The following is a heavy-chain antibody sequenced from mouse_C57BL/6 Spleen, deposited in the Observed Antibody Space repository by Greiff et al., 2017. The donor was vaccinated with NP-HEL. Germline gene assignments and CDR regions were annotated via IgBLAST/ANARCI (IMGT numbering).Heavy chain of an antibody. Sequence: QVQLKESGAELVKPGASVKLSCKASGYTFTSYWMHWVKQRPGQGLEWIGMIHPNSGSTNYNEKFKSKATLTVDKSSSTAYMQLSSLTSEDSAVYYCARKGYAMDYWGQGTSVTVSS. CDR2: IHPNSGST. CDR1: GYTFTSYW. CDR3: ARKGYAMDY. J-gene: IGHJ4*01. V-gene: IGHV1-64*01.